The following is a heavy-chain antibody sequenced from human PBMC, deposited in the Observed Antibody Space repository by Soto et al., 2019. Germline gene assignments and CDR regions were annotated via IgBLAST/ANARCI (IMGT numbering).Heavy chain of an antibody. CDR1: GGSFSGYY. CDR2: INHSGST. J-gene: IGHJ5*02. Sequence: PSETLSLTCAVYGGSFSGYYWSWIRQPPGKGLEWIGEINHSGSTNYNPSLKSRVTISVDTSKNQFSLKLSSVTAADTAVYYCARSGRGYSSGWFDPWGQGTLVTVSS. CDR3: ARSGRGYSSGWFDP. D-gene: IGHD6-25*01. V-gene: IGHV4-34*01.